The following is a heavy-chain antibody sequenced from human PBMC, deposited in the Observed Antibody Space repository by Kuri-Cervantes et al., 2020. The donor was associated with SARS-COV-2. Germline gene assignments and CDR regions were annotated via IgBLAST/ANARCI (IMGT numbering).Heavy chain of an antibody. J-gene: IGHJ5*02. Sequence: GGSLRLSCAASGFTFSTYGMHWVRQAPGKGLEWVSSISSSSSYIYYADSVQGRFTISRDNAKNSLYLQMNSLRAEDTALYYCARGGNDFWSGYPTTNWFDPWGQGTLVTVSS. CDR1: GFTFSTYG. V-gene: IGHV3-21*04. D-gene: IGHD3-3*01. CDR2: ISSSSSYI. CDR3: ARGGNDFWSGYPTTNWFDP.